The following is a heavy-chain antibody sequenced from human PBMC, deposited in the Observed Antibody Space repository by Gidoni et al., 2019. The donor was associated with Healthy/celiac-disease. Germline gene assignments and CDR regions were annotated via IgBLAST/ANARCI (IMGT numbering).Heavy chain of an antibody. V-gene: IGHV3-21*01. J-gene: IGHJ6*02. CDR1: GFTFSSYS. D-gene: IGHD4-17*01. CDR3: ARVGMTTVV. CDR2: ISSSSSYI. Sequence: EVQLVESGGGLVKPGGSLRLSCAASGFTFSSYSMNWVRQAPGKGLELVSSISSSSSYIYYADSVKCRFTISRDNAKNSLYLQMNSLRAEDTAVYYCARVGMTTVVWGQGTTVTVSS.